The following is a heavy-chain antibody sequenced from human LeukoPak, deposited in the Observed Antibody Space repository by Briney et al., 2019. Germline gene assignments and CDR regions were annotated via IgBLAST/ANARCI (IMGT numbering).Heavy chain of an antibody. CDR3: ARGRSGDSGSWYYYYYGMDV. J-gene: IGHJ6*02. V-gene: IGHV1-8*01. CDR2: MNPNSGNT. Sequence: ASVKVSCKASGYTFTSYDIIWVRQATGQGLEWMGWMNPNSGNTGYAQKFQGRVTMTRNTSISTAYMELSSLRSEDTAVYYCARGRSGDSGSWYYYYYGMDVWGQGTTVTVSS. D-gene: IGHD6-13*01. CDR1: GYTFTSYD.